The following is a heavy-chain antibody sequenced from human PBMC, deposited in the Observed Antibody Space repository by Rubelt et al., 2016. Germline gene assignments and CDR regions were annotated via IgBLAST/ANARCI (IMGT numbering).Heavy chain of an antibody. CDR1: GFSVSDNY. J-gene: IGHJ4*02. V-gene: IGHV3-53*01. CDR2: IYSDGST. Sequence: EVQLVESGGGLVQPGGSLRLSCAASGFSVSDNYMSWFRQAPGKGLEWVSVIYSDGSTYYADSVKGRFIISREHAKNSLYLQMNSLRAEDTAVYYCARRHRGPDYWGQGTMVSISS. CDR3: ARRHRGPDY. D-gene: IGHD3-16*01.